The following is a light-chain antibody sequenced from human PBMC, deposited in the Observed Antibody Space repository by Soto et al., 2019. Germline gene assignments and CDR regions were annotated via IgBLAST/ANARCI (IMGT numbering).Light chain of an antibody. CDR2: GAS. J-gene: IGKJ4*01. Sequence: EIVLTQSPGTLSLSPGERATLSCRASQSVSSSYLAWNQQKRAPAPRLLIYGASSRATGIPDRFSGSGSGTDFTLTIIRLEPEDFAVYYCHQYDSSPLTFGGGTKVEIK. V-gene: IGKV3-20*01. CDR3: HQYDSSPLT. CDR1: QSVSSSY.